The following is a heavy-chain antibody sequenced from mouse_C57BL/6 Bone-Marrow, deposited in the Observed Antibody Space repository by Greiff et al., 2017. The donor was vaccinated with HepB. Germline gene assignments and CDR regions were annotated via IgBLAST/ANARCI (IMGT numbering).Heavy chain of an antibody. CDR3: ARHGDYYGSSYGAWFAY. CDR2: FYPGSGSI. D-gene: IGHD1-1*01. J-gene: IGHJ3*01. V-gene: IGHV1-62-2*01. Sequence: VKLMESGAELVKPGASVKLSCKASGYTFTEYTIHWVKQRSGQGLEWIGWFYPGSGSIKYNEKFKDKATLTADKSSSTVYMELSRLTSEDSAVYFCARHGDYYGSSYGAWFAYWGQGTLVTVSA. CDR1: GYTFTEYT.